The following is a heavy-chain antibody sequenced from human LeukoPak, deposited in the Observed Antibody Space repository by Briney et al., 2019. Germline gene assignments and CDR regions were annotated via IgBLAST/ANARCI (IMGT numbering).Heavy chain of an antibody. CDR3: ARGIGCGGDCYSRYFDY. Sequence: ASVKVSFTASGFTFTIYYMHWVRQAPGQGLEWMGIINPSGGSTSYAQKFQGRVTMTRDTSTSTVYMELSSLRSEDTAVYYCARGIGCGGDCYSRYFDYWGQGTLVTVSS. D-gene: IGHD2-21*02. CDR1: GFTFTIYY. J-gene: IGHJ4*02. CDR2: INPSGGST. V-gene: IGHV1-46*01.